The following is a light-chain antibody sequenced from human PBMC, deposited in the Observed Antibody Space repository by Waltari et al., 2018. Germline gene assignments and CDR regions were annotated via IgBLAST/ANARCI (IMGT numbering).Light chain of an antibody. CDR3: QKYGSLPAT. J-gene: IGKJ1*01. CDR2: DAS. CDR1: QRVSRT. Sequence: EIVLTQSPGTLSLSPGERATLSCRASQRVSRTLDWYQQKPGQAPRLLIYDASSRATGIPDRFSGSGSGTDFSLTISRLEPEDVAVYYCQKYGSLPATFGQGTKVEIK. V-gene: IGKV3-20*01.